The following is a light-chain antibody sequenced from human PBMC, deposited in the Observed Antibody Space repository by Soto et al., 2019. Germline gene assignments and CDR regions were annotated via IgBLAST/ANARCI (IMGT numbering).Light chain of an antibody. CDR2: EVS. V-gene: IGLV2-14*01. CDR1: RNDIGDYSF. J-gene: IGLJ1*01. Sequence: QSVLTQPASVSGSPGQSITISCTGTRNDIGDYSFVSWYQQHPGKVPKLLIYEVSDRPSGISSRFSGSKSGDTASLTISGLQAEDEADYYCSSYTTRTALYVFGTGTKVTVL. CDR3: SSYTTRTALYV.